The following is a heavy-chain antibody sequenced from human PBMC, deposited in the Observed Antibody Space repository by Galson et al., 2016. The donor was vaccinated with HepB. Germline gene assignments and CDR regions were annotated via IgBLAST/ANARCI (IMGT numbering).Heavy chain of an antibody. J-gene: IGHJ6*04. D-gene: IGHD1-26*01. Sequence: SLRLSCAASGFTFNNYGMTWVRQAPGKGLEVVSSISRSGDSTDYADSVTGRFTISRDNSKNTLSPQMNSLRAEDTAVYYCVQGSTAPAVWGKGTTVTVSS. CDR1: GFTFNNYG. V-gene: IGHV3-23*01. CDR2: ISRSGDST. CDR3: VQGSTAPAV.